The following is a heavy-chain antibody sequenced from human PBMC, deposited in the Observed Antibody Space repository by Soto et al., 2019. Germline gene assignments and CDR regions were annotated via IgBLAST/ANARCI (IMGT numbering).Heavy chain of an antibody. CDR1: GFTVSSNY. V-gene: IGHV3-66*01. D-gene: IGHD2-2*01. J-gene: IGHJ6*03. CDR2: IYSGGST. Sequence: PGGSLRLSCAASGFTVSSNYMSWVRQAPGKGLEWVSVIYSGGSTYYADSVKGRFTISRDNSKNTLYLQINSLRAEDTAVYYCARDRVVYCSSTSCYYYYYYYMDVWGKGTTVTVSS. CDR3: ARDRVVYCSSTSCYYYYYYYMDV.